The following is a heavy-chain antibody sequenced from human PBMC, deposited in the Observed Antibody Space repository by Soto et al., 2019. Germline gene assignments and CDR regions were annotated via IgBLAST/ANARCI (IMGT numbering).Heavy chain of an antibody. D-gene: IGHD5-18*01. J-gene: IGHJ4*01. V-gene: IGHV4-39*02. CDR2: IYYRGST. Sequence: QLQLQEAGPGLVKPSETLSLTCTVSGGSINSSSYYWGWIRQPPGKGLEWMGRIYYRGSTYSNPCLKIRVTISLDTSNTNCSLKLGSVTAADTAMYGGSSRYSYGRTGFDYWGQGTLVTVSS. CDR3: SSRYSYGRTGFDY. CDR1: GGSINSSSYY.